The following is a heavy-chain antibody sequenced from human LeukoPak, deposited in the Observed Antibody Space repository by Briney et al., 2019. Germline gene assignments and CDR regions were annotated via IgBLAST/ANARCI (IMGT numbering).Heavy chain of an antibody. J-gene: IGHJ4*02. CDR3: STDPADLDRGY. CDR1: GFTFSSYS. V-gene: IGHV3-21*01. Sequence: GGSLRLSCAASGFTFSSYSMNWVRQAPGRGLEWVSSISRSGISIYYADSVKGRFTISRDNAKRSLYLQMNSLRDEDTAVYYCSTDPADLDRGYRGQGTPVTVSP. D-gene: IGHD2-2*03. CDR2: ISRSGISI.